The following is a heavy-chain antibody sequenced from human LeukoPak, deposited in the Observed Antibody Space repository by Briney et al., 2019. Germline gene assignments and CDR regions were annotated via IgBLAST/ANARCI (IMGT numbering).Heavy chain of an antibody. CDR2: IIPIFGTA. Sequence: ASVKVSCKASGGTFSSYAISWVRQAPGQGLEWMGGIIPIFGTANYAQKFQGRVTITADESTSTAYMELSSLRSEDTAVYYCARAGGPYYYYYGMDVWGQGTTVTVSS. V-gene: IGHV1-69*13. J-gene: IGHJ6*02. CDR1: GGTFSSYA. CDR3: ARAGGPYYYYYGMDV. D-gene: IGHD1-26*01.